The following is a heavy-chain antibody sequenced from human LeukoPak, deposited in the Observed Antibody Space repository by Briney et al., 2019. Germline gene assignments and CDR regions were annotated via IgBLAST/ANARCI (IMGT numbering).Heavy chain of an antibody. J-gene: IGHJ4*02. CDR1: GFTFSTYA. CDR2: ISGGGSNT. V-gene: IGHV3-23*01. Sequence: GGSLRLSCAASGFTFSTYAMNWVRQAPGKGLEWVSAISGGGSNTYYADSVKGRFTISRDNSKTTLYLQMNSLRAEDTAVYYCAKKGIGYYFDYWGQGTLVTVSS. D-gene: IGHD2-21*01. CDR3: AKKGIGYYFDY.